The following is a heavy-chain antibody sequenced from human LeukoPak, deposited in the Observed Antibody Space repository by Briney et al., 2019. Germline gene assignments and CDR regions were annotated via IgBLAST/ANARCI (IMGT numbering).Heavy chain of an antibody. V-gene: IGHV4-38-2*02. CDR1: GYSISSGYY. CDR3: ARVRWFGELSVDY. CDR2: IYYSGST. J-gene: IGHJ4*02. Sequence: SETLSLTCTVSGYSISSGYYWGWIRQPPGKGLEWIGYIYYSGSTYYNPSLKGRVTISVDTSKNQFSLKLSSVTAADTAVYYCARVRWFGELSVDYWGQGTLVTVSS. D-gene: IGHD3-10*01.